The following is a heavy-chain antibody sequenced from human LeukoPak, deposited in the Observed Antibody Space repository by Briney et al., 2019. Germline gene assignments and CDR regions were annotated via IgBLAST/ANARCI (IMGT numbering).Heavy chain of an antibody. CDR2: ISSSGSTI. Sequence: PGGSLRLSCAASGFTFSDYYMSWIRQAPGKGLEWVSYISSSGSTIYYADSVKGRFTISRDNAKNSLYLQMNSLRSEDTAVYYCAVGGGSGSYSYNWFDPWGQGTLVTVSS. D-gene: IGHD3-10*01. CDR1: GFTFSDYY. V-gene: IGHV3-11*01. J-gene: IGHJ5*02. CDR3: AVGGGSGSYSYNWFDP.